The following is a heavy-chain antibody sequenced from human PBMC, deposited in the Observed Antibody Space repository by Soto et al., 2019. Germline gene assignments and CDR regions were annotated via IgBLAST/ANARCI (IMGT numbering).Heavy chain of an antibody. CDR1: GFSFTSYG. CDR3: AAGLYFFDY. J-gene: IGHJ4*02. Sequence: QVQLVESGVGVVQPGKSLRLSCAASGFSFTSYGMNWVRQSQGKGLEWVTRISSDGNNKYYAESVKCRFTISRDNSKNTLYLQMNRLRAEDTAVYYCAAGLYFFDYCGQGTMVTGSS. D-gene: IGHD3-16*01. CDR2: ISSDGNNK. V-gene: IGHV3-30*03.